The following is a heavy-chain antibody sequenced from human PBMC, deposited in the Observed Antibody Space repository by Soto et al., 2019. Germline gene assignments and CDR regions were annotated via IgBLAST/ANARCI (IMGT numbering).Heavy chain of an antibody. CDR3: ARDGYNLVLDY. D-gene: IGHD5-12*01. Sequence: QVQLQESGPGLVKPSQTLSLTCTVSGGSISSGGYYWSWIRQHQGKGLEWIGYIYYSGSTYYNPSLKRRVTISVDTSKNQFSLKRSTVTSEDTAVYYCARDGYNLVLDYWGQGTLVTVSS. J-gene: IGHJ4*02. V-gene: IGHV4-31*03. CDR1: GGSISSGGYY. CDR2: IYYSGST.